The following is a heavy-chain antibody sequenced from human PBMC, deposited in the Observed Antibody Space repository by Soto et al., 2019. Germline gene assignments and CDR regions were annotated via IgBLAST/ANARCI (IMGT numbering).Heavy chain of an antibody. J-gene: IGHJ4*02. CDR1: GYMFTNYW. D-gene: IGHD6-19*01. Sequence: PXEFMTISFKDSGYMFTNYWIGCVRKMHGKGLECMGIIHGGDSKTRYIPSFDGQVTISTDKSINTAYLQWSSMKASDTAMYYWARRVTSSTGWDYWGQGTLVTVSS. CDR3: ARRVTSSTGWDY. CDR2: IHGGDSKT. V-gene: IGHV5-51*01.